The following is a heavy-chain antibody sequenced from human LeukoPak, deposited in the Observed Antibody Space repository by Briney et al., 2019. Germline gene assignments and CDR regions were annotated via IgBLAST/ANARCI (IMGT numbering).Heavy chain of an antibody. CDR1: GASITDFY. D-gene: IGHD1-26*01. V-gene: IGHV4-59*12. Sequence: PSETLSLTCTVSGASITDFYYYWTRQSPGKGLESIGHIRYGGRTNYNPSLKSRLTISLDTSKNQVSLTLSSVTAADTAVYFCARRIVGTGWGQENWLDPWGQGTLVTVSS. CDR3: ARRIVGTGWGQENWLDP. CDR2: IRYGGRT. J-gene: IGHJ5*02.